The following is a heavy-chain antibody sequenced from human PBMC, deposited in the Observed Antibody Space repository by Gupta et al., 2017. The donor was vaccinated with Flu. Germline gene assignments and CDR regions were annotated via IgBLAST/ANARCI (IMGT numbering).Heavy chain of an antibody. D-gene: IGHD3-16*01. CDR1: GLSFNDAW. V-gene: IGHV3-15*01. CDR2: VKKKTDGGTI. J-gene: IGHJ4*02. CDR3: TSGGGTSDY. Sequence: EVQLVESGGGFVKPGGSLRLSCAASGLSFNDAWMGWVRQAPGKGLEWVGRVKKKTDGGTIDYAAPVEGRFTISRDDSKNAVYLQMNSLKSEDTAMYYCTSGGGTSDYWGQGTLVTVSA.